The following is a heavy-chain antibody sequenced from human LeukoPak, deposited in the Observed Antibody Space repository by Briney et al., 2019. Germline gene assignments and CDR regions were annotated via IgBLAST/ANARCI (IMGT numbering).Heavy chain of an antibody. V-gene: IGHV4-61*02. CDR3: ARGVKSTSEYYYDSSGYNPFDY. Sequence: SQTLSLTCTVSGGSISSGSYYWSWIRQPAGKGLEWIGRIYTSGSPHYNPSLNSRVTISVDTSTNQFSLKLSSVTAADTAVYYCARGVKSTSEYYYDSSGYNPFDYWGQGTLVTVSS. CDR2: IYTSGSP. CDR1: GGSISSGSYY. J-gene: IGHJ4*02. D-gene: IGHD3-22*01.